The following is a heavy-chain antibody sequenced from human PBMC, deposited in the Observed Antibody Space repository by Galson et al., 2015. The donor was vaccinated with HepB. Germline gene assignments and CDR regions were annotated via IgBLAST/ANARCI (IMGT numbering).Heavy chain of an antibody. CDR3: AKGGWLDCSSTSCYSDAFDI. V-gene: IGHV3-30*18. D-gene: IGHD2-2*02. CDR2: ISYDGSNK. Sequence: SLRLSCAASGFTFSSYGMHWVRQAPGKGLEWVAVISYDGSNKYYADSVKGRFTISRDNSKNTLYLQMNSLRAEDTAVYYCAKGGWLDCSSTSCYSDAFDIWGQGTMVTVSS. J-gene: IGHJ3*02. CDR1: GFTFSSYG.